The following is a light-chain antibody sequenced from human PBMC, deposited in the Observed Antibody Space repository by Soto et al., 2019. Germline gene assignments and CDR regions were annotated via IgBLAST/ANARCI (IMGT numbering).Light chain of an antibody. V-gene: IGLV1-40*01. CDR2: GSS. CDR1: SSNIGAGYD. J-gene: IGLJ3*02. CDR3: QSYDNNLSGGV. Sequence: QAVVTQPPSVSGAPGQRVTISCTGSSSNIGAGYDVHWYQHLPGRAPRLLIYGSSSRPSGVPDRISGSKSGTSASLAITGLQAEDEADYYCQSYDNNLSGGVFGGGTKLTVL.